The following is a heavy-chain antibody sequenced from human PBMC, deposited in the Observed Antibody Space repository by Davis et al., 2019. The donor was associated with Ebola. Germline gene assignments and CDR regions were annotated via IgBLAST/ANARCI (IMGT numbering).Heavy chain of an antibody. CDR3: SVGGQDGGFDY. Sequence: ASVKVSCKASGYTFGSYYIHWVRQAPGQGLEWMGMINPNDGRTIYAQKFQGRLTMTEDTSTDTAYMELSSLRSEDTAVYYCSVGGQDGGFDYWGQGTLVPVSS. D-gene: IGHD1-26*01. J-gene: IGHJ4*02. CDR1: GYTFGSYY. CDR2: INPNDGRT. V-gene: IGHV1-46*01.